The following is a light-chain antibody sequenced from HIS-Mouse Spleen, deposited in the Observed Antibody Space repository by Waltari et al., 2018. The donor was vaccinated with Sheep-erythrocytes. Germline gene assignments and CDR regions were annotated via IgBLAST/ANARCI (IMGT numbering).Light chain of an antibody. CDR3: CSYAGSYNHV. J-gene: IGLJ1*01. CDR1: SSDVGGYNY. CDR2: DVS. Sequence: QSALTQPRSVSGSPGQSVTISCTGTSSDVGGYNYVSWYQQHPGKAPKLMIYDVSKRPSGVPDRFSGSKSGNTASLAISWLQAEDEGEYYCCSYAGSYNHVFATGTKVTVL. V-gene: IGLV2-11*01.